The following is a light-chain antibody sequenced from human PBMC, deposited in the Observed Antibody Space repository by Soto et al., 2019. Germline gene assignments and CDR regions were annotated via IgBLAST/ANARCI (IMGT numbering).Light chain of an antibody. V-gene: IGLV2-14*03. Sequence: QSVLTQPASVSGSPGQSITISCTGTSSDVGGYNYVSWYQQHPGKAHKLMIYDVSDRPSGVSNRFSGSKSGNTASLTISGLQAEDEADYFCSSYTSSSTPFVFGTGTKVT. CDR2: DVS. J-gene: IGLJ1*01. CDR1: SSDVGGYNY. CDR3: SSYTSSSTPFV.